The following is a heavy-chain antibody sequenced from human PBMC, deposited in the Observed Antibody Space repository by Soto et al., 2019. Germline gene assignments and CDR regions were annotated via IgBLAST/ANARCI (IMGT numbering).Heavy chain of an antibody. Sequence: GASVKVSCKVSGYTLTELSMHWVRQAPGKGLEWMGGFDPEDGETIYAQKFQGRVTMTEDTSTDTAYMELSSLRSEDTAVYYCATESGSYYQANYYYYGMDVRGQGTTVTVSS. CDR2: FDPEDGET. D-gene: IGHD1-26*01. CDR3: ATESGSYYQANYYYYGMDV. J-gene: IGHJ6*02. V-gene: IGHV1-24*01. CDR1: GYTLTELS.